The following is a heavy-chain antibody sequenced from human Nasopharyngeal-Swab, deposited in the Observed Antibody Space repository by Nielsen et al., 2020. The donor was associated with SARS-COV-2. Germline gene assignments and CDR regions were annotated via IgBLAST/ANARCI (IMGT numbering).Heavy chain of an antibody. J-gene: IGHJ4*02. CDR1: GFTFSDYY. V-gene: IGHV3-11*01. D-gene: IGHD1-26*01. CDR2: IGSSGSPI. Sequence: GESLKISCAASGFTFSDYYMSWIRQAPGKGLEWISYIGSSGSPIYYADSEKGRFTISRDNAKNSLNLQMNSLRAEDTAVYYCARLKRGAIDYWGQGTLVTVSS. CDR3: ARLKRGAIDY.